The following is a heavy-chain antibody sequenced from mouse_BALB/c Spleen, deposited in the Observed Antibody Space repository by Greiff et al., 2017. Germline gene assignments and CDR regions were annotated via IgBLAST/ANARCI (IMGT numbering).Heavy chain of an antibody. D-gene: IGHD2-4*01. CDR2: IWAGGST. Sequence: VKLMESGPGLVAPSQSLSITCTVSGFSLTSYGVHWVRQPPGKGLEWLGVIWAGGSTNYNSALMSRLSISKDNSKSQVFLKMNSLQTDDTAMYYCARASTMITTGVYYAMDYWGQGTSVTVSS. V-gene: IGHV2-9*02. J-gene: IGHJ4*01. CDR3: ARASTMITTGVYYAMDY. CDR1: GFSLTSYG.